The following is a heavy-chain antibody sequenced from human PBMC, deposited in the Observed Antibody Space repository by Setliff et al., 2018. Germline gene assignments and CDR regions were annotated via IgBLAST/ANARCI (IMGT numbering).Heavy chain of an antibody. Sequence: TSETLSLTCTVSGGSITSGSNYWSWIRQPAGRGLEWMGHIDPSGNTNYHPSLRSRVTISRDTSKNQFSLKLTSVTAADTGVYFCARSLSSGSYWNPRPFYSDSWGQGTLVTVSS. D-gene: IGHD3-10*01. J-gene: IGHJ4*02. CDR3: ARSLSSGSYWNPRPFYSDS. CDR2: IDPSGNT. V-gene: IGHV4-61*09. CDR1: GGSITSGSNY.